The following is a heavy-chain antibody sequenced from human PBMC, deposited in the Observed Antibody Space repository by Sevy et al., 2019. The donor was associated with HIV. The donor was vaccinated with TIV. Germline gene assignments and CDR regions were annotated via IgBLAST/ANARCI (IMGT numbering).Heavy chain of an antibody. CDR2: IYHSGST. D-gene: IGHD7-27*01. CDR1: GYSISSGYY. V-gene: IGHV4-38-2*01. Sequence: SETLSLTCAVSGYSISSGYYWGWIRQPPGKGLEWIGSIYHSGSTYYNPSLKSRVTISVDTSKNQFSLKLSSVTAADTAVYYCARCGENPTYYYYYMDVWGKWTTVTVSS. J-gene: IGHJ6*03. CDR3: ARCGENPTYYYYYMDV.